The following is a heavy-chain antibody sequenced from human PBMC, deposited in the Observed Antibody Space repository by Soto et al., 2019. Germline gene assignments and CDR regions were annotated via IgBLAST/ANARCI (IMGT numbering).Heavy chain of an antibody. Sequence: QVQLQESGPGLVKPSQTLSLTCTVSGGSISSGGYYWSWIRQHPGKGLEWIGYIYYSGSTYYNPSLKSRVTISVDTSKNQFSLKLSSVTAADTAVYYCARGVDSLVGDYPVWEYFDYWGQGTLVTVSS. V-gene: IGHV4-31*03. CDR2: IYYSGST. CDR3: ARGVDSLVGDYPVWEYFDY. D-gene: IGHD4-17*01. CDR1: GGSISSGGYY. J-gene: IGHJ4*02.